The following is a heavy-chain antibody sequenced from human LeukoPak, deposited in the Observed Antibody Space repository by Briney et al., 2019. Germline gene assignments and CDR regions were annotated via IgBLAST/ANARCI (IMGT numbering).Heavy chain of an antibody. CDR2: ISSSSSYI. Sequence: PGGSLRLSCAASGFTFSSYSMNWVRQAPGKGLEWVSSISSSSSYIYYADSVKGRFTISRDNAKTSLYLQMNSLRAEDTAVYYCASDIFPDQKFLVGRTIDYWGQGTLVTVSS. V-gene: IGHV3-21*01. J-gene: IGHJ4*02. D-gene: IGHD2-8*02. CDR3: ASDIFPDQKFLVGRTIDY. CDR1: GFTFSSYS.